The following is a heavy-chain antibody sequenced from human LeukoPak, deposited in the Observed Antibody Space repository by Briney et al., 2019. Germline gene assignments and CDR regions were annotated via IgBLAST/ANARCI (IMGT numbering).Heavy chain of an antibody. CDR1: GFTFDSYA. Sequence: GGSLRLSCTASGFTFDSYAMSWVRQAPGKGLEWVASVSGSDGNTYYAASVKGRSTISRDNSKNTVYLQMNSLRAEDTAVYYCARGLWLSLNYFDYWGQGTLVTVSS. V-gene: IGHV3-23*01. J-gene: IGHJ4*02. CDR2: VSGSDGNT. D-gene: IGHD5-18*01. CDR3: ARGLWLSLNYFDY.